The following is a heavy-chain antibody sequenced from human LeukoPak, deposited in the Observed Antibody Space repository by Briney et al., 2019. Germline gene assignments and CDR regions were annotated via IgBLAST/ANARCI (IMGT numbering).Heavy chain of an antibody. Sequence: PSETLSLTCTVSGGSISSSSYYWGWIRQPPGKGLEWIGSIYYSGSTYYNPSLKSRVTISVDTSKNQFSLKLSSVTAADTAVYYCARARTGYSYRHYYYGMDVWGQGTTVTVSS. CDR3: ARARTGYSYRHYYYGMDV. V-gene: IGHV4-39*07. J-gene: IGHJ6*02. D-gene: IGHD5-18*01. CDR1: GGSISSSSYY. CDR2: IYYSGST.